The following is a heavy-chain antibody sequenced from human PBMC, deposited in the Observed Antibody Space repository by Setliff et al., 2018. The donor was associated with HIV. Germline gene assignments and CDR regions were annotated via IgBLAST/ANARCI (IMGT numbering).Heavy chain of an antibody. D-gene: IGHD3-10*01. J-gene: IGHJ1*01. V-gene: IGHV4-34*01. CDR1: GGSLTGYF. Sequence: PSETLSLTCAVYGGSLTGYFWTWIRQSPGKGLEWVGQVNRDGGAHYNPSLRSRVTISVDTSKNQFSLKLTSMTAADTARYYCTRGGAKYASGNYLQFWGQGTLVTVSS. CDR3: TRGGAKYASGNYLQF. CDR2: VNRDGGA.